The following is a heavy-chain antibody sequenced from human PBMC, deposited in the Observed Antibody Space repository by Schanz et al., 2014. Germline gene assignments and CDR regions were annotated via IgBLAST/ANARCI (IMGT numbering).Heavy chain of an antibody. V-gene: IGHV3-23*01. J-gene: IGHJ4*02. CDR2: ISGSGGST. Sequence: EVQLLESGGGLVQPGGSLRLSCLASGFAFSSYGMNWLRQAPGKGLEWVSAISGSGGSTYYADSVKGRFTISRDSSKNTLYLQMNSLRPEDTAIYYCAKNQYDDVDLSSFYFDFWGQGTLVTVSS. CDR1: GFAFSSYG. CDR3: AKNQYDDVDLSSFYFDF. D-gene: IGHD3-10*02.